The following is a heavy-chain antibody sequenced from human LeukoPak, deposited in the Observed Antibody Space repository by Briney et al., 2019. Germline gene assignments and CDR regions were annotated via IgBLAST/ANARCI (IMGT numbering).Heavy chain of an antibody. CDR1: GFSLSTSGVG. D-gene: IGHD3-3*01. Sequence: SGPTLVKPTQTLTLTCTFSGFSLSTSGVGVGWIRQAPGKALEWLAVIYWDDDKRYSPSLKSRLTITKDTSKNQVVFTMTNMDPVDTATYYCAHIYVIGKTYYDFWSGYYFDYWGQGTLVTVSS. CDR3: AHIYVIGKTYYDFWSGYYFDY. J-gene: IGHJ4*02. CDR2: IYWDDDK. V-gene: IGHV2-5*02.